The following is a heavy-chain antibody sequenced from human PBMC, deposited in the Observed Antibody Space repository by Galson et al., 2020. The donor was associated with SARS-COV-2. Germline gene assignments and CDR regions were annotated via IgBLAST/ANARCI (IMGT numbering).Heavy chain of an antibody. Sequence: GESLKISCAASGFTFTTYAMSWVRQAPGKGLEWVSGISCSGGSTYYADSVKGRFTISRDNSKNTLFLQMNSLRAEDTAVYFCAKGVGYCSEGACGYFDYWGQGTLVTVSS. J-gene: IGHJ4*02. CDR1: GFTFTTYA. D-gene: IGHD2-15*01. V-gene: IGHV3-23*01. CDR2: ISCSGGST. CDR3: AKGVGYCSEGACGYFDY.